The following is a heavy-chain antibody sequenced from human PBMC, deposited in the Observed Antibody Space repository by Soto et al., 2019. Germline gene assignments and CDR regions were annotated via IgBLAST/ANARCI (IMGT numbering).Heavy chain of an antibody. CDR2: ISGSGGST. J-gene: IGHJ5*01. Sequence: GGSLRLSCAASGFTFSSYAMSWVRQAPGKGLEWVSAISGSGGSTYYADSVKGRFTISRDNSKNTLYLQMNSLRAEDTAVYYCAKELFFEVLSGYPDNWFDSWGQGTLVTVSS. V-gene: IGHV3-23*01. CDR3: AKELFFEVLSGYPDNWFDS. D-gene: IGHD3-3*01. CDR1: GFTFSSYA.